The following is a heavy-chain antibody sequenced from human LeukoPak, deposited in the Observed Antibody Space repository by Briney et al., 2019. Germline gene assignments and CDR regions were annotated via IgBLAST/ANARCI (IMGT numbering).Heavy chain of an antibody. CDR2: VSRRSSFI. Sequence: GGSLRLSCAASGFTFSSYSMNWVRQAPGKGLEWVPSVSRRSSFIFYADSVQGRFTISRDDAKDLLFLQMNSLRAEDTAVYYCARVSDAYDYFFDYWGQGTLVTVSS. CDR1: GFTFSSYS. D-gene: IGHD5-12*01. CDR3: ARVSDAYDYFFDY. J-gene: IGHJ4*02. V-gene: IGHV3-21*01.